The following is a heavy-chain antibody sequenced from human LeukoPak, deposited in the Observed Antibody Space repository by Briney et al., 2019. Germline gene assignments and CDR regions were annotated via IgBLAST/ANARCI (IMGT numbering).Heavy chain of an antibody. CDR3: VRDLSGHYSFDH. J-gene: IGHJ4*02. D-gene: IGHD4-17*01. CDR1: GXTFSHYA. V-gene: IGHV3-30*04. Sequence: GGSLRLSCAAPGXTFSHYALPWVRRAPGKGLEWITFVSAEGDRRYYADSVKGRFTISRDDSKNKLYLQMNSLRPEDSALYYCVRDLSGHYSFDHWGQGALVTVSS. CDR2: VSAEGDRR.